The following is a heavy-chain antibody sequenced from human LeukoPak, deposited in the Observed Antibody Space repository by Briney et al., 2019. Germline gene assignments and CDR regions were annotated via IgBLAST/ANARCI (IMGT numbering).Heavy chain of an antibody. CDR1: GYSFTSYW. J-gene: IGHJ3*02. CDR2: IYPGDSDT. CDR3: ASGQYCSGGSCYYDAFDI. D-gene: IGHD2-15*01. V-gene: IGHV5-51*01. Sequence: GESLKISCKGSGYSFTSYWIGWVRQMPGKGLEWMGIIYPGDSDTRYSPSFQGQVTISPDKSISTAYLQWSSLKASDTAMYYCASGQYCSGGSCYYDAFDIWGQGTMVTVSS.